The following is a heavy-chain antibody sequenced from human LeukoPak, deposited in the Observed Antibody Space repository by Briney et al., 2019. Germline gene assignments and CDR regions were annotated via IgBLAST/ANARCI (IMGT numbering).Heavy chain of an antibody. Sequence: GGSLRLSCAASGFTFSTSWMQWVRQAPGKGLVWVSRIDGDGSRTIYAGSVKGLFTISRDNAKNTLYLQMNSLKTEDTAVYYCTTAGYSRYAGGQGTLVTVSS. CDR3: TTAGYSRYA. V-gene: IGHV3-74*01. J-gene: IGHJ4*02. CDR2: IDGDGSRT. D-gene: IGHD6-13*01. CDR1: GFTFSTSW.